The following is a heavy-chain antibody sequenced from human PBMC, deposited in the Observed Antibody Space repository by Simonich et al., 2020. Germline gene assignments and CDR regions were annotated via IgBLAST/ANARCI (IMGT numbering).Heavy chain of an antibody. CDR2: INWNGGST. D-gene: IGHD1-1*01. J-gene: IGHJ4*02. CDR3: ARGRNDFDY. Sequence: EVQLVESGGGVVRPGGSLRLSCAASGSTFDDDGISWVRQAPGRGRVGVSGINWNGGSTGDADSVKGRFTISRDNAKNSLYLQMNSLRAEDTALYHCARGRNDFDYWGQGTLVTVSS. CDR1: GSTFDDDG. V-gene: IGHV3-20*01.